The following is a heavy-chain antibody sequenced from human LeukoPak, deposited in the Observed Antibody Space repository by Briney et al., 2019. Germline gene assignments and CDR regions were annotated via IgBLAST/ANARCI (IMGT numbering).Heavy chain of an antibody. V-gene: IGHV5-51*01. CDR1: GYIFSTNW. J-gene: IGHJ4*02. CDR3: ARLGILAYCGGDCWGYFDY. D-gene: IGHD2-21*02. Sequence: GESLKISRKGSGYIFSTNWIGWVRQMPGKGLEWMGIIYPSDSDTRYNPSFQGQVIISADKSISTAYLQWSSLKASDTAMYYCARLGILAYCGGDCWGYFDYWGQGTLVTVSS. CDR2: IYPSDSDT.